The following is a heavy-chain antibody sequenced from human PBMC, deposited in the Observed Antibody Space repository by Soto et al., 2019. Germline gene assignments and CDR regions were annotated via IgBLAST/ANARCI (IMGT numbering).Heavy chain of an antibody. CDR3: ARGRRGYSYGPDY. J-gene: IGHJ4*02. CDR2: IYHGGST. V-gene: IGHV4-39*07. D-gene: IGHD5-18*01. CDR1: GGSISSSSYY. Sequence: SETLSLXCTVSGGSISSSSYYWGWIRQPPGKGLEWIGNIYHGGSTNYNPSLKSRVTISVDTSKNQFSLKLSSVTAADTAVYYCARGRRGYSYGPDYWGQGTLVTVS.